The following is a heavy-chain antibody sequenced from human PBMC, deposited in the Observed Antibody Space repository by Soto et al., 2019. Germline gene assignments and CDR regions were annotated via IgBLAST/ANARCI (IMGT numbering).Heavy chain of an antibody. V-gene: IGHV4-31*03. D-gene: IGHD2-2*01. CDR3: AKLSCTSSTCYFPGWFDP. Sequence: SETLSLTCTVSGDSISGGASFWSWIRQPPGKGLEWIANVHYSGSSYYNPSLKSRLTISVDTTKNQFSLQLKSMTAADTAVYYCAKLSCTSSTCYFPGWFDPWGQGTLVTV. J-gene: IGHJ5*02. CDR2: VHYSGSS. CDR1: GDSISGGASF.